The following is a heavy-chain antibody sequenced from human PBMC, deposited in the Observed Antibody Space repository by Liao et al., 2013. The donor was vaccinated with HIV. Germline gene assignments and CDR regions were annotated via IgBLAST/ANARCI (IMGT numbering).Heavy chain of an antibody. D-gene: IGHD4-23*01. CDR3: ARVGRQDDYGGTSVRIDY. J-gene: IGHJ4*02. CDR1: GGSMTSYY. CDR2: IYTSGST. Sequence: QLSLRESGPGLVKPSETLSLTCSVSGGSMTSYYWSWFRQSAGKGLEWIGRIYTSGSTHYNSSLESRITMSLDTSKNQLFLNLTSVTAADTAFYYCARVGRQDDYGGTSVRIDYWGPGILVTVSS. V-gene: IGHV4-4*07.